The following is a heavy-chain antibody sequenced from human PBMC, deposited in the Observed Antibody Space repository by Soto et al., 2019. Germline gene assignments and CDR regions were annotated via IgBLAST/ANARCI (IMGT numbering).Heavy chain of an antibody. D-gene: IGHD3-22*01. V-gene: IGHV1-58*01. CDR2: IVVGSGNT. J-gene: IGHJ4*02. CDR1: GFNFRTTA. Sequence: SVKVSCKASGFNFRTTAVQWVRQARGQRLEWIGWIVVGSGNTNYAQKFQERVAITRDMSTSTAYMDVSSLRSEDTAVYYCAADPYYYDSSDYYSFDQSGQGTLVTVSS. CDR3: AADPYYYDSSDYYSFDQ.